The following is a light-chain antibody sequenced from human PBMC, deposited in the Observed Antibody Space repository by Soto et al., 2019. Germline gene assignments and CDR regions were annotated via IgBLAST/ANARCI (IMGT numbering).Light chain of an antibody. CDR2: GAS. CDR3: QQYNIWPLWT. V-gene: IGKV3D-15*01. Sequence: EVVLTQSPVTLSLSPGERATLSCRASQSVTTRLAWYQHKPGQAPRLLMSGASSRASGVPVRFSGGGSETEFTLTISSLQSEDFAVYFCQQYNIWPLWTFGQGTKVDI. J-gene: IGKJ1*01. CDR1: QSVTTR.